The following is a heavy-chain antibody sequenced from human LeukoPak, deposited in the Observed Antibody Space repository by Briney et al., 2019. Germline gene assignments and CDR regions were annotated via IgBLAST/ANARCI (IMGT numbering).Heavy chain of an antibody. CDR1: GGSISSYY. Sequence: SETLSLTCTVSGGSISSYYWSWIRQPPGKGLEWIGYIYYSGSTNYNPSLKSRVTISVDTSKNQFSLKLSSVTAADTAVYYCASSSTFYYYGMDVWGQGTTVTVSS. V-gene: IGHV4-59*01. CDR3: ASSSTFYYYGMDV. CDR2: IYYSGST. D-gene: IGHD6-6*01. J-gene: IGHJ6*02.